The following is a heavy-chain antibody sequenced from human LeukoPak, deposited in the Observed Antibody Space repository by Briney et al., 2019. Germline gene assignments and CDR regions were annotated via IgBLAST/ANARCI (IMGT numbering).Heavy chain of an antibody. CDR3: ARGPAAVGRAFDI. V-gene: IGHV1-69*05. D-gene: IGHD6-13*01. CDR1: GGTFSSYA. Sequence: ASVKVSCKASGGTFSSYAISWVRQAPGQGLEWMGGIIPIFGTANYAQKFQGRVTMTRDTSISTAYMEVKSLTSEDTAIYFCARGPAAVGRAFDIWGPGTIVSVSS. J-gene: IGHJ3*02. CDR2: IIPIFGTA.